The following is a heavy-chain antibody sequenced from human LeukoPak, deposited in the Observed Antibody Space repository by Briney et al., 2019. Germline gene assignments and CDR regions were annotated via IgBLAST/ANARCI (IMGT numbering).Heavy chain of an antibody. CDR2: IYSGGST. J-gene: IGHJ4*02. D-gene: IGHD6-19*01. Sequence: PGGSLRLSCAASGFTVSTNYMSWVRPAPGKGLEWVSVIYSGGSTYYADSVKGRFTISRDNSKNTLYLQMNSLRAEDTAMYYCTRGHRYSTGWYYFDYWGQGTLFTVSS. CDR3: TRGHRYSTGWYYFDY. CDR1: GFTVSTNY. V-gene: IGHV3-53*01.